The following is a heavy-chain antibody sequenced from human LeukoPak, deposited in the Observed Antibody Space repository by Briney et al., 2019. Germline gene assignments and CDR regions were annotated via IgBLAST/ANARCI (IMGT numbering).Heavy chain of an antibody. Sequence: GGSLRLSCAAPGFTFSIHAMSWVRQALGKGLEWVSGINDSGDSTYHADSVKGRFTISRDNSKNTLYLQMNSLRAEDTAVYYCAKSLDLAVAGIDYWGQGTLVTVSS. CDR2: INDSGDST. V-gene: IGHV3-23*01. CDR1: GFTFSIHA. D-gene: IGHD6-19*01. CDR3: AKSLDLAVAGIDY. J-gene: IGHJ4*02.